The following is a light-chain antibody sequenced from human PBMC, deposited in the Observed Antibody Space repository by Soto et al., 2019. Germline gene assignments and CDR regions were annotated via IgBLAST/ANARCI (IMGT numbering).Light chain of an antibody. J-gene: IGKJ1*01. CDR2: AAS. CDR3: HNYNSPAWA. Sequence: DIQMTQSPSSLSASVGVRVTITCRASRDITDYLAWYQQKPWQGPQLPIYAASTLKSGVPSPVTASGFWADFTLTITCLQPEEFAAYYWHNYNSPAWAFGQGTKVEV. V-gene: IGKV1-27*01. CDR1: RDITDY.